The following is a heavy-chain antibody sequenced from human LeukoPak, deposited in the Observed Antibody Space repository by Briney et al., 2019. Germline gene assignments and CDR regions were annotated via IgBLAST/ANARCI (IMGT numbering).Heavy chain of an antibody. D-gene: IGHD2-21*02. Sequence: ASVKVSCKASGGSFSSIIINWVRQAPGQGLEWMGGIIPMFGIVNYAPKFQGRVTITADESTSTAYMELSSLRSEDTAVYYCARPDCGGDCYSGFDYWGQGTLVTVSS. CDR3: ARPDCGGDCYSGFDY. V-gene: IGHV1-69*13. CDR1: GGSFSSII. J-gene: IGHJ4*02. CDR2: IIPMFGIV.